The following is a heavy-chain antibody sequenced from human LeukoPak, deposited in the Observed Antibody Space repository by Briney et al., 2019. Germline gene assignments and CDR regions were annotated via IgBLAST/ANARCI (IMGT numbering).Heavy chain of an antibody. J-gene: IGHJ6*03. Sequence: GGSLRLSCAASGFTFSDYYMSWIRQAPGKGLELVSYISSSGSTIYYADSVKGRFTISRDNAKNSLYLQMNSLRAEDTAVYYCAREGPHYDFWSGYQEYYYYMDVWGKGTTVTVSS. V-gene: IGHV3-11*04. CDR1: GFTFSDYY. CDR3: AREGPHYDFWSGYQEYYYYMDV. D-gene: IGHD3-3*01. CDR2: ISSSGSTI.